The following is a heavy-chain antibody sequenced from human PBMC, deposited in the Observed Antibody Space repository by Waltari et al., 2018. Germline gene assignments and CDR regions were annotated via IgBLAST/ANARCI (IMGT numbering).Heavy chain of an antibody. V-gene: IGHV4-4*02. Sequence: QVQLQESGTGLVKPSGTLSLTCALSGGSISRSNWWSWVRQPPGKGLEWIGEIYHSGSTNYNPSLKSRVTISVDKSKNQFSLKLSSVTAADTAVYYCAREWRQQTHYFDYWGQGTLVTVSS. CDR3: AREWRQQTHYFDY. J-gene: IGHJ4*02. CDR2: IYHSGST. D-gene: IGHD6-13*01. CDR1: GGSISRSNW.